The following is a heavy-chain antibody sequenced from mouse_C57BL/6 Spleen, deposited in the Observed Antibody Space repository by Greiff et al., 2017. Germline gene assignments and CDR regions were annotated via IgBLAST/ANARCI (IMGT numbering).Heavy chain of an antibody. Sequence: EVQLQQSGPELVKPGASVKISCKASGYSFTDYNMNWVKQSNGKSLEWIGVINPNYGTTSYNQKLKGKATLTVDQSSSTAYMQLNSLTSEDSAVYYWSRKENWDEGYYAMDYWGQGTSVTVSS. D-gene: IGHD4-1*01. V-gene: IGHV1-39*01. CDR2: INPNYGTT. CDR3: SRKENWDEGYYAMDY. J-gene: IGHJ4*01. CDR1: GYSFTDYN.